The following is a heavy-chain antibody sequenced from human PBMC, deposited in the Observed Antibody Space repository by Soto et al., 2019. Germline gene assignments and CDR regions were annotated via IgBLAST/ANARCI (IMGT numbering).Heavy chain of an antibody. Sequence: GASVKVSCKASGYTSTSYAMHWVRQAPGQSLEWMVWINAGNCNTKYSQKFQGRVTITRDTSASTAYMELSSLRSEDTAVYYCARSIVVVTAADYWGQGTLVTVSS. CDR2: INAGNCNT. V-gene: IGHV1-3*01. CDR1: GYTSTSYA. CDR3: ARSIVVVTAADY. J-gene: IGHJ4*02. D-gene: IGHD2-21*02.